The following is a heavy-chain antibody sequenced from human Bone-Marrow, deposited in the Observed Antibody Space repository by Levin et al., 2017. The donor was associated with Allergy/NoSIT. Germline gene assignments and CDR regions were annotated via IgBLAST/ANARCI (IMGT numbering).Heavy chain of an antibody. CDR1: GGTFSSYT. V-gene: IGHV1-69*04. D-gene: IGHD2-2*01. J-gene: IGHJ3*02. CDR3: ARDATRAYCSSTSCYGSEAFDI. CDR2: IIPILGIA. Sequence: KISCKASGGTFSSYTISWVRQAPGQGLEWMGRIIPILGIANYAQKFQGRVTITADKSTSTAYMELSSLRSEDTAVYYCARDATRAYCSSTSCYGSEAFDIWGQGTMVTVSS.